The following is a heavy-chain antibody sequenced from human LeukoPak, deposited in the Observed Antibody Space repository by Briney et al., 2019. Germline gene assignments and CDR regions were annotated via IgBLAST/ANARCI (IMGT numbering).Heavy chain of an antibody. Sequence: GGSLRLSCAASRFRFSTFPMGWVRQAPGKGLEWVSGISAGGETTFYADSVRGRLTISRDNSKNTLYLQMDSLRADDTAVYYCAKSLLTTATGTGRAFDIWGQGTMVTVSS. CDR3: AKSLLTTATGTGRAFDI. CDR1: RFRFSTFP. V-gene: IGHV3-23*01. CDR2: ISAGGETT. J-gene: IGHJ3*02. D-gene: IGHD1-1*01.